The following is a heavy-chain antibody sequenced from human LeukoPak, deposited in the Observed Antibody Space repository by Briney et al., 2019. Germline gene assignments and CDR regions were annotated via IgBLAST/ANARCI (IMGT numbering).Heavy chain of an antibody. J-gene: IGHJ4*02. Sequence: ASVKVSCKASGYTFTSYGISWARQAPGQGLEWMGWISAYNGNTNYAQKLQGRVTMTTDTSTSTAYMELRSLRSDDTAVYYCARARSWDIVVVVAAKSLDYWGQGTLVTVSS. CDR2: ISAYNGNT. V-gene: IGHV1-18*01. CDR1: GYTFTSYG. D-gene: IGHD2-15*01. CDR3: ARARSWDIVVVVAAKSLDY.